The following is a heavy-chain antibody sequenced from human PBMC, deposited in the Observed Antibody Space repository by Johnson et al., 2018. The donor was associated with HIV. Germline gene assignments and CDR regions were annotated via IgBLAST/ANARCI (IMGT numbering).Heavy chain of an antibody. CDR1: GFTLNSYG. V-gene: IGHV3-20*04. D-gene: IGHD4-17*01. CDR3: ARDKYGVPSGAFDI. Sequence: MLLVESGGGVVQPGGSLRLSCAASGFTLNSYGMNWVRQAPGKGLEWVCGIDGNGGNKRYADSVKGRFTISSDNAKNSLYLQMNSLRAEDTALYYCARDKYGVPSGAFDIWGQGTMVSVSS. J-gene: IGHJ3*02. CDR2: IDGNGGNK.